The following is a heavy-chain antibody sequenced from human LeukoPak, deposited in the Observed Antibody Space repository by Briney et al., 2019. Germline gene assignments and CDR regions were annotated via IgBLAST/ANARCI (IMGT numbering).Heavy chain of an antibody. Sequence: SETLSLTCAVYGGSFSGYYWSWIRQPPGKGLEWIGEINHSGSTNYNPSLKSRVTISVDTSKNQFSLKLSSVTAADTAVYYCAGTPEEDVYPDYDILTGYTDYWGQGTLVTVSS. J-gene: IGHJ4*02. CDR2: INHSGST. CDR1: GGSFSGYY. CDR3: AGTPEEDVYPDYDILTGYTDY. D-gene: IGHD3-9*01. V-gene: IGHV4-34*01.